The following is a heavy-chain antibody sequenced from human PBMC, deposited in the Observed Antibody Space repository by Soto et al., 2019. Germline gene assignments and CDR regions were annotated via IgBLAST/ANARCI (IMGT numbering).Heavy chain of an antibody. J-gene: IGHJ3*02. V-gene: IGHV3-48*02. CDR3: ARIPNFYDSAGYFDAFDI. CDR2: TSGTGGTI. Sequence: PGGSLRLSCAASGFPFSSHSMSWVRQAPGKGLEWVSYTSGTGGTIKYADSVKGRFTIFRDNAKNSLFLQMNSLRDEDTAVYYCARIPNFYDSAGYFDAFDIWGQGTLVT. D-gene: IGHD3-22*01. CDR1: GFPFSSHS.